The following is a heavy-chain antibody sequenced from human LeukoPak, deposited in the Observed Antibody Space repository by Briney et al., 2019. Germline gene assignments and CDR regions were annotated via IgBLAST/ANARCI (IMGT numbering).Heavy chain of an antibody. J-gene: IGHJ4*02. V-gene: IGHV3-23*01. D-gene: IGHD6-19*01. Sequence: GGSLRLSCATSGFTLNNFGMHWVRQAPGKGLESVAAIKGSGSSTFYADSVRGRFTISRDNSKSTLYLQMNSLRGDDTAFYYCAKSYSTGWYSHAGWGQGTLVTVSS. CDR3: AKSYSTGWYSHAG. CDR2: IKGSGSST. CDR1: GFTLNNFG.